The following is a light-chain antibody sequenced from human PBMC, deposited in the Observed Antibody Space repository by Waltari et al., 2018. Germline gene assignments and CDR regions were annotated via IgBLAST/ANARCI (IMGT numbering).Light chain of an antibody. CDR1: SSDIGNYNY. CDR2: DVS. CDR3: GSYTRSRTLV. V-gene: IGLV2-14*03. Sequence: QSALTQPASVSGSPGQSITISCTGSSSDIGNYNYVSWYQQHPGKAPKLIIYDVSNRPTGVSNRFSGSKSGNTASLTISGLQAEDEANYYCGSYTRSRTLVFGGGTNLTVL. J-gene: IGLJ2*01.